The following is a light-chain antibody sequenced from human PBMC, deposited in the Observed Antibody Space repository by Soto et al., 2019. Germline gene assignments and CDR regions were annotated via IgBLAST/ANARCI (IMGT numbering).Light chain of an antibody. CDR3: GSWDSSLSAYV. J-gene: IGLJ1*01. V-gene: IGLV1-51*01. Sequence: QSVLTQPPSVSAAPGQRVTISCSGSSSNIGGNSVSWYRQLPGTAPKLLIYDDVKRPSGIPDRFSGSKSGTSATLGITGFQTGDEADYYCGSWDSSLSAYVFGTGTKVTVL. CDR1: SSNIGGNS. CDR2: DDV.